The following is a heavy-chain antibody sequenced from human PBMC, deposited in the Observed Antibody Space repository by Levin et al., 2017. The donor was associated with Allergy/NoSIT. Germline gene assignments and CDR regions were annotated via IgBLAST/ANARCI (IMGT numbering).Heavy chain of an antibody. CDR3: ARAATVTDGGFDY. J-gene: IGHJ4*02. D-gene: IGHD4-17*01. CDR2: ISSSSSYI. CDR1: GFTFSSYS. V-gene: IGHV3-21*01. Sequence: SCAASGFTFSSYSMNWVRQAPGKGLEWVSSISSSSSYIYYADSVKGRFTISRDNAKNSLYLQMNSLRAEDTAVYYCARAATVTDGGFDYWGQGTLVTVSS.